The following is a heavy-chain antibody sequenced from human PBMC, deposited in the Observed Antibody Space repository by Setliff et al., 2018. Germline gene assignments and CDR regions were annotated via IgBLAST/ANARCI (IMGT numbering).Heavy chain of an antibody. Sequence: PSETLSLTCTVSGGSINSGAYYWGWIRQPPGKGLEWIGRIYHGGDTYYNASLKSRLTISVDTSKNQFSLKLGSVTAADTAVYYCARTGTYRYFDYWGQGALVTVSS. V-gene: IGHV4-39*01. CDR1: GGSINSGAYY. CDR3: ARTGTYRYFDY. CDR2: IYHGGDT. J-gene: IGHJ4*02. D-gene: IGHD1-1*01.